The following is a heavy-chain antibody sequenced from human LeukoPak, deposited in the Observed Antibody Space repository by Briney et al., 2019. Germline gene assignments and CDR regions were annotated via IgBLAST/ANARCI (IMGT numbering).Heavy chain of an antibody. D-gene: IGHD1-26*01. Sequence: GASLRLSCAASGFTFSTNAMRWVRQAPGKGLEWVSAISGSGGTIYYADSVKGRFAISRDNSKNTVYLQMNGLRAEDTAVYYCTKVGPGSYFDNWGQGTLVTVSS. CDR3: TKVGPGSYFDN. V-gene: IGHV3-23*01. CDR2: ISGSGGTI. J-gene: IGHJ4*02. CDR1: GFTFSTNA.